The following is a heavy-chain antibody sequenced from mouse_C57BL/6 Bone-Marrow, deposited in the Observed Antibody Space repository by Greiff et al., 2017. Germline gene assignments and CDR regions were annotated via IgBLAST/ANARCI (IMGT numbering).Heavy chain of an antibody. CDR2: ISYGGSN. CDR1: GYSITSGSY. V-gene: IGHV3-6*01. J-gene: IGHJ2*01. CDR3: ARDPYCNSNQYFDY. Sequence: EVKLMESGPGLVKPSQSLSLTCSVTGYSITSGSYCNCLRQFPGNKLELMAYISYGGSNNYHPSLKNRFSITSDTSKNQFFLKLNHVTTEDTATYYCARDPYCNSNQYFDYWGQGTTLTVSS. D-gene: IGHD2-10*01.